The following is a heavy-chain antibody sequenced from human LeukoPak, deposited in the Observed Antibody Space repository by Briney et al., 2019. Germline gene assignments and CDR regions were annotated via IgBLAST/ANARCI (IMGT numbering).Heavy chain of an antibody. J-gene: IGHJ4*02. D-gene: IGHD3-22*01. CDR1: GFTYSSYW. V-gene: IGHV3-23*01. Sequence: GGSLRLSCAASGFTYSSYWMSWVRQAPGRGLEWVSSISGSGGGTYYADSVKGRFTISRDNAKDSLYLQMNTLRPEDTAVYYCARDPQYSYDDTGTFDSWGQGTLVTVSS. CDR2: ISGSGGGT. CDR3: ARDPQYSYDDTGTFDS.